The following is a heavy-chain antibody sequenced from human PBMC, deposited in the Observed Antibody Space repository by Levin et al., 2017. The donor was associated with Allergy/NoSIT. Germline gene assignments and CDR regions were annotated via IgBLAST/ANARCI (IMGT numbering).Heavy chain of an antibody. CDR1: GESFGAYY. Sequence: SETLSLTCAVYGESFGAYYWSWVRQPPGKGLEWIGDINHSGSTNYNPSLESRVTISVDTSRNQFSLRLSSVTAADTAVYYCARGLSTRRLGRKYGDQCYFDYWGQGTLITVSS. V-gene: IGHV4-34*01. J-gene: IGHJ4*02. CDR2: INHSGST. D-gene: IGHD4-17*01. CDR3: ARGLSTRRLGRKYGDQCYFDY.